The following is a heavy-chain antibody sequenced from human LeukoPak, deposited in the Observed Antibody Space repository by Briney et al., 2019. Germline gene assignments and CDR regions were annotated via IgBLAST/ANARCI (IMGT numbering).Heavy chain of an antibody. CDR1: GYSFTSYW. D-gene: IGHD5-24*01. CDR2: IYPGDSDT. CDR3: ARIRGDGYNYLNWFDP. Sequence: GESLKISCKGSGYSFTSYWIGWVRQMPGKGLEWMGIIYPGDSDTRYSLSFQGQVTISADKSISTAYLQWSSLKASDTAMYYCARIRGDGYNYLNWFDPWGQGTLVTVSS. J-gene: IGHJ5*02. V-gene: IGHV5-51*01.